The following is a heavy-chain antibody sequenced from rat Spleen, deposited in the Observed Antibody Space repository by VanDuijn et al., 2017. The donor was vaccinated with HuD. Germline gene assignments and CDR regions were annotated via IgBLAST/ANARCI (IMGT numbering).Heavy chain of an antibody. V-gene: IGHV2-43*01. CDR1: GFSLTSYH. CDR2: IWSGGST. CDR3: ARAPGNGYVMDA. J-gene: IGHJ4*01. Sequence: QVQLKESGPGLVQPSQTLSLTCTVSGFSLTSYHVSWVRQPPGKGLEWMGVIWSGGSTDYNSALKSRLSISRDTSKSQVLLKMNSLQTEDTAMYFCARAPGNGYVMDAWGQGASVTVSS. D-gene: IGHD5-1*01.